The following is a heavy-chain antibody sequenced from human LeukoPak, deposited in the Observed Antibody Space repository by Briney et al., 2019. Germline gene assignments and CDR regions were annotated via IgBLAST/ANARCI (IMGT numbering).Heavy chain of an antibody. CDR1: GGSFSGYY. CDR2: INHSGST. CDR3: ASRYGPHDY. Sequence: SETLSLTCAVYGGSFSGYYWSWVRQPPGKGLEWIGEINHSGSTNYNPSLKSRVTISVDTSKNQFSLKLSSVTAADTAVYYCASRYGPHDYWGQGTLVTVSS. J-gene: IGHJ4*02. D-gene: IGHD4-17*01. V-gene: IGHV4-34*01.